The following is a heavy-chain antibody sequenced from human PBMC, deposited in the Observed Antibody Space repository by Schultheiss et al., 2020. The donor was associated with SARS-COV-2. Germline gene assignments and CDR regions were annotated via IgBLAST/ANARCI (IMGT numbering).Heavy chain of an antibody. CDR1: GFTFSDYY. Sequence: GGSLRLSCAASGFTFSDYYMSWVRQAPGKGLEWVSVIYSGGSTYYADSVKGRFTISRDNSKNTLYLQMNSLRAEDTAVYYCARDLSYSSSPYYYYYMDVWGKGTTVTVSS. V-gene: IGHV3-66*01. CDR3: ARDLSYSSSPYYYYYMDV. CDR2: IYSGGST. J-gene: IGHJ6*03. D-gene: IGHD6-6*01.